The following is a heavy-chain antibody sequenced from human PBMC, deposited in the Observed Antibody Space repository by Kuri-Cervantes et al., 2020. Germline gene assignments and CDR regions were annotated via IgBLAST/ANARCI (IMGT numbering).Heavy chain of an antibody. J-gene: IGHJ4*02. CDR1: GYSFTNYW. Sequence: GGSLRLSCKGSGYSFTNYWIGWVRQMPGKGLEWMGIIYPGDSDTRYSPSFQGQVTISADESISTAYLQWSSLKASDTAMYYCARPTSSWYVGQNDYWGQGTLVTVSS. CDR3: ARPTSSWYVGQNDY. D-gene: IGHD6-13*01. V-gene: IGHV5-51*01. CDR2: IYPGDSDT.